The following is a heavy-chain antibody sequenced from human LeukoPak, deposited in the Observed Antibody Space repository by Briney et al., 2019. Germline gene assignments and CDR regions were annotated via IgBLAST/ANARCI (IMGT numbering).Heavy chain of an antibody. V-gene: IGHV4-59*01. Sequence: PSETLSLTCTVSGGSISSYFWSWIRQPPGKGLEWIGYIYYSGSTYYNPSLKSRVTMSVDTSKNQFSLKMTSVTAADTAVYYCARGRNRYCSGDSCYEDAFDIWGQGTMVTVSS. J-gene: IGHJ3*02. CDR2: IYYSGST. D-gene: IGHD2-15*01. CDR3: ARGRNRYCSGDSCYEDAFDI. CDR1: GGSISSYF.